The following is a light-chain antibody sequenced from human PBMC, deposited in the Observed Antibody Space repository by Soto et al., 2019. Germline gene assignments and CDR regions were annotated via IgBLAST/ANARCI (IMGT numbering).Light chain of an antibody. CDR1: KLGDKY. CDR3: QAWDSSTLGYV. V-gene: IGLV3-1*01. J-gene: IGLJ1*01. CDR2: QDS. Sequence: SYELTQPPSVSVSPGQTASITCSGDKLGDKYACWYQQKPGQSPVLVIYQDSKRPSGIPERFSGSNSGNTATLTISGTQAMDAADYYCQAWDSSTLGYVFGTGTKLTVL.